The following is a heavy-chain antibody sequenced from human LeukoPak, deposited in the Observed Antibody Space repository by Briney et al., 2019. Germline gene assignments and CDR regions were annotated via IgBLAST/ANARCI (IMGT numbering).Heavy chain of an antibody. Sequence: PGGSLRLSCAASGFIFSNAWMTWVRQAPGQGLEWVGRIKSKTDGGTIDYAAPVKGRFTISRDDSKDTLYLQMNSLKTEDTAVYYCTTDLGGLCSSTGCYDNWLGPWGQGTLVTVSS. J-gene: IGHJ5*02. V-gene: IGHV3-15*01. D-gene: IGHD2-2*01. CDR3: TTDLGGLCSSTGCYDNWLGP. CDR1: GFIFSNAW. CDR2: IKSKTDGGTI.